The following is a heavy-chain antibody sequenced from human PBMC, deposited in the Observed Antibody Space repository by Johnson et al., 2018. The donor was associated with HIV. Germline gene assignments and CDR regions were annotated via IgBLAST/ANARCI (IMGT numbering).Heavy chain of an antibody. Sequence: QEKLVESGGGVVQPGGSLRLSCAASGFTFSSYGMHWVRQAPGKGLEWVTFIRYDGSNKYYADSVKGRFTISRDNSKNTLYLQMNSLRAEDTAVYYCATRQQPVPSAFDIWGQGTMVTVSA. CDR1: GFTFSSYG. CDR2: IRYDGSNK. D-gene: IGHD6-13*01. CDR3: ATRQQPVPSAFDI. V-gene: IGHV3-30*02. J-gene: IGHJ3*02.